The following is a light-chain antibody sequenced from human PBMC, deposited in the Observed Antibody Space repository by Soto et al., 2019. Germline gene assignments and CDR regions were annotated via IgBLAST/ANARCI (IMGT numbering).Light chain of an antibody. CDR1: SSNIGSNT. Sequence: QSVLPQPPSAYGTPGQRVTLSCSGSSSNIGSNTVNWYQQLPGTAPKLLIYSNNQRPSGVPDRFSGSKSGTSASLAISGLQSEDEADYYCAAWDDSLNAPYVFGTGTKVTVL. J-gene: IGLJ1*01. V-gene: IGLV1-44*01. CDR3: AAWDDSLNAPYV. CDR2: SNN.